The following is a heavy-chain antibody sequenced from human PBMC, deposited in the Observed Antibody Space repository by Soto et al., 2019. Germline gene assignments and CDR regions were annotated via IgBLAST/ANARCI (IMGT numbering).Heavy chain of an antibody. CDR1: GFPFGSFD. V-gene: IGHV3-23*01. CDR3: AKNQWGNVFDI. D-gene: IGHD3-16*01. Sequence: EVQLLESGGGLVQPGGSLRPSFEAPGFPFGSFDMPWVRRPPGKGLEWVPTISKSGATPYYADSVRGRFIISRDNSKNTLHLQMNSLRAEDTALYYCAKNQWGNVFDIWGQGTKLTVSS. J-gene: IGHJ3*02. CDR2: ISKSGATP.